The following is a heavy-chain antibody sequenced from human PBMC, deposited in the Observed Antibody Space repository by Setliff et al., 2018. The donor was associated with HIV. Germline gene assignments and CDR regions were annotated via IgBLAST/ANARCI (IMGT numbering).Heavy chain of an antibody. J-gene: IGHJ6*02. CDR1: GYSFTSLG. V-gene: IGHV7-4-1*02. Sequence: ASVKVSCKASGYSFTSLGLTWVRQAPGQGLEWMGWINTHTGNPTYAQGFTGRFVFSLDTSVSTAYLQISSLKAEDTAVYYCARAPLSSGWYDYYYYYGMDVWGQGTTVTVSS. D-gene: IGHD6-19*01. CDR2: INTHTGNP. CDR3: ARAPLSSGWYDYYYYYGMDV.